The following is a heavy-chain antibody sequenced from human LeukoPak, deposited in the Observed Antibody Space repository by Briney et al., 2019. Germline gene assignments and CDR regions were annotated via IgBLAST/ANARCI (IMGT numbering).Heavy chain of an antibody. D-gene: IGHD4-11*01. CDR2: VSSNGGST. CDR1: VFTFSSYA. V-gene: IGHV3-64*01. CDR3: ARVHGYSNWALDY. J-gene: IGHJ4*02. Sequence: PGGSLRLSCAASVFTFSSYAMHWVRQAPGKGLEYVSAVSSNGGSTYYANSVKGRFTISRDNSKNTLYLQMGSLRAEDMAVYYCARVHGYSNWALDYWGQGTQVTVSS.